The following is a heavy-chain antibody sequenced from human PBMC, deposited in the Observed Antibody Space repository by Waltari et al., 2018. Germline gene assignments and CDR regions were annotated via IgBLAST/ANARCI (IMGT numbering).Heavy chain of an antibody. CDR3: ARDLVGATGGYYFDY. J-gene: IGHJ4*02. V-gene: IGHV4-39*07. CDR1: GGSISSSSYY. Sequence: QLQLQESGPGLVKPSETLSLTCTVSGGSISSSSYYWGWIRQPPGKGLEWIGSIYYSGSTYYNPSLKSRVTISVDTSKNQFSLKLSSVTAADTAVYYCARDLVGATGGYYFDYWGQGTLVTVSS. D-gene: IGHD1-26*01. CDR2: IYYSGST.